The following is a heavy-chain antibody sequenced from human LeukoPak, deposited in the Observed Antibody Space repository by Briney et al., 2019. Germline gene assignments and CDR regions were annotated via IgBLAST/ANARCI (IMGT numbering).Heavy chain of an antibody. CDR1: GYTFTSYG. CDR2: ISAYNGNT. J-gene: IGHJ4*02. Sequence: ASVKVSCKASGYTFTSYGISWVRQAPGQGLEWMGWISAYNGNTNYAQKLQGRVTMTTDTSTSTAYMELRSLRSDDTAVYYCARDHSSSWYRSRYYFDYWGQGTLVTVSS. CDR3: ARDHSSSWYRSRYYFDY. V-gene: IGHV1-18*01. D-gene: IGHD6-13*01.